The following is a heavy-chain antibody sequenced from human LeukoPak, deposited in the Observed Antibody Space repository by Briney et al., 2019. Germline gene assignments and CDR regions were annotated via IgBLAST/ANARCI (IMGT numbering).Heavy chain of an antibody. CDR1: GGSISSYY. V-gene: IGHV4-59*01. CDR3: ARWALAGSGYYYYGMDV. J-gene: IGHJ6*02. Sequence: PSETLSLTCTVSGGSISSYYWSWIRQPPVKGLEWIGYIYYGGSTNYNPSLKSRVTLSVDTSKNQFSLNLTSVTAADTAVYYCARWALAGSGYYYYGMDVWGQGTTVTVSS. D-gene: IGHD6-19*01. CDR2: IYYGGST.